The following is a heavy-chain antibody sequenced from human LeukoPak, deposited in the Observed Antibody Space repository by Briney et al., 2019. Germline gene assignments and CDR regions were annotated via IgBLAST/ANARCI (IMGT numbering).Heavy chain of an antibody. D-gene: IGHD3-22*01. Sequence: ASVKVSCKASGYTFTTYDITWVRQATGQGLEWMGWVNPNSGNTAYAQKLQGRVTITRNTSISTAYMELSSLRSEDTAVYYCAREDYYDSGSNDYWGQGTLVTVSS. J-gene: IGHJ4*02. CDR1: GYTFTTYD. CDR3: AREDYYDSGSNDY. V-gene: IGHV1-8*03. CDR2: VNPNSGNT.